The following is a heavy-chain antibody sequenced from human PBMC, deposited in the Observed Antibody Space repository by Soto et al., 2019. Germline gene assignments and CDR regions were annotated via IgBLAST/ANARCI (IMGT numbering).Heavy chain of an antibody. V-gene: IGHV3-11*06. J-gene: IGHJ4*02. CDR2: ISSSSSYT. CDR1: GFTFSDYY. D-gene: IGHD1-26*01. CDR3: ARGAVGAIRYYFDY. Sequence: QVQPLESGGGLVKPGGSLRLSCAASGFTFSDYYTSWIRQAPGKGLEWVSYISSSSSYTNYADSVKGRFTISRDNAKNSLYLQMNSLRAEDTAVYYCARGAVGAIRYYFDYWGQRTLVTVSS.